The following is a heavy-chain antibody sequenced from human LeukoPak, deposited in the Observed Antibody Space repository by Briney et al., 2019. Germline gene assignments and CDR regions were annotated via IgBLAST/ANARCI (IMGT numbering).Heavy chain of an antibody. D-gene: IGHD4-17*01. V-gene: IGHV3-7*01. CDR3: ARNGTVITRRYYYYYYVDV. Sequence: PGGSLRLSCAASGFTFSSYWMSWVRQAPGKGLEWVANIKQDGSEKYYVDSVKGRFTISGDNAKNSLYLQMNSLRAEDTAVYYCARNGTVITRRYYYYYYVDVWGKGTTVTVSS. CDR2: IKQDGSEK. J-gene: IGHJ6*03. CDR1: GFTFSSYW.